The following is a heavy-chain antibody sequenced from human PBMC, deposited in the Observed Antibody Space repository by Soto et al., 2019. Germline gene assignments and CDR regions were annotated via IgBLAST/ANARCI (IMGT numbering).Heavy chain of an antibody. CDR1: GGTFSKSG. CDR3: ARTTITGTSPPRGIFDL. J-gene: IGHJ2*01. CDR2: IMPTSGRP. V-gene: IGHV1-69*01. Sequence: QVQLVQSGAEVKKPGSSVKVSCKASGGTFSKSGISWVRQAPGQGLECMGVIMPTSGRPDYAQKFQGRVIITADESTSTAYMELSGLTSEDTAVYYCARTTITGTSPPRGIFDLWGRGTLVTVSS. D-gene: IGHD1-7*01.